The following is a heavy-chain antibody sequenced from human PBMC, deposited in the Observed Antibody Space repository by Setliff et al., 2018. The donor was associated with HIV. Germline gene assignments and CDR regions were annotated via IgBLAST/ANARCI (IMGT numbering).Heavy chain of an antibody. V-gene: IGHV4-39*02. CDR3: ARDGGYNLVEPGDAFDV. CDR1: GGSISRHTYN. D-gene: IGHD3-10*01. CDR2: IYSSGST. Sequence: SETLSLTCTVSGGSISRHTYNWGWIRQPPGKGLGWLGGIYSSGSTYYNPSLKSRLTISVDTSTNQFSLKLTSVTAADTGVYYCARDGGYNLVEPGDAFDVWGQGTMVTVSS. J-gene: IGHJ3*01.